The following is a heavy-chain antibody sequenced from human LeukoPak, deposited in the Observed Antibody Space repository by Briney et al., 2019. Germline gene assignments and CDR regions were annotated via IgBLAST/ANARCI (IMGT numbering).Heavy chain of an antibody. CDR2: FDPEDGET. CDR1: GYTLTESS. D-gene: IGHD2-2*01. V-gene: IGHV1-24*01. CDR3: ATAWVSLVPAEPTDDKSYWYFDL. Sequence: ASVKVSCKVSGYTLTESSMHWVRQAPGKGLEWMGGFDPEDGETIYAQKFQGRVTMTEDTSTDTAYMELSSLRSEDTAVYYCATAWVSLVPAEPTDDKSYWYFDLWGRGTLVTVSS. J-gene: IGHJ2*01.